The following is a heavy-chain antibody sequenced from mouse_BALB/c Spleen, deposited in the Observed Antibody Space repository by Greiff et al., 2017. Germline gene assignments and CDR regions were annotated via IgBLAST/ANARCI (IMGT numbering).Heavy chain of an antibody. V-gene: IGHV1-55*01. CDR2: IYPGSGST. Sequence: QVQLQQPGAELVKPGTSVKLSCKASGYNFTSYWINWVKLRPGQGLEWIGDIYPGSGSTNYNEKFKSKATLTVDTSSSTAYMQLSSLASEDSALYYCARSGTGFDYWGQGTTLTVSS. CDR3: ARSGTGFDY. D-gene: IGHD4-1*01. CDR1: GYNFTSYW. J-gene: IGHJ2*01.